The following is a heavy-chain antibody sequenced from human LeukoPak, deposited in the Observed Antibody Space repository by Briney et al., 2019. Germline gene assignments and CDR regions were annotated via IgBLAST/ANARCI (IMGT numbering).Heavy chain of an antibody. CDR1: GFTFSNTW. Sequence: GGSLRLSCAASGFTFSNTWMNWVRQAPGKGLEWVGRIKRIIDGGTTDYAAPVKGRFTVSRDDSINTLYLQMSSLKTADTAVYYCAGQGGSGGLRYWGQGTLVTVSS. J-gene: IGHJ4*02. D-gene: IGHD4-23*01. CDR2: IKRIIDGGTT. V-gene: IGHV3-15*01. CDR3: AGQGGSGGLRY.